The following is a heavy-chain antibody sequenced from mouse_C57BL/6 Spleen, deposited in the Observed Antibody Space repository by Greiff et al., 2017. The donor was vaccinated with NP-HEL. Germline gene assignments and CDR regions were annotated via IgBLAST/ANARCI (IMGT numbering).Heavy chain of an antibody. D-gene: IGHD1-1*01. J-gene: IGHJ2*01. V-gene: IGHV1-7*01. CDR3: ARNYGSSYYFDY. Sequence: QVPLQQSGAELAKPGAPVKLSCKASGYTFTSYWMHWVKQRPGQGLEWIGYINPSRGYIKYNQKFKDKATLTADKSSSTAYMQLSSLTDEDSAVYYCARNYGSSYYFDYWGQGTTLTVSS. CDR2: INPSRGYI. CDR1: GYTFTSYW.